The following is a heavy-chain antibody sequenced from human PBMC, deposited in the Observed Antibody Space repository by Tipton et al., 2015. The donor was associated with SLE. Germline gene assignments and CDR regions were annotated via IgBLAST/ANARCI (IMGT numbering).Heavy chain of an antibody. J-gene: IGHJ4*02. Sequence: SLRLSCAASGFTVSDNHMAWVRQAPGKGLEWVSLIYGGGITYYADSVKGRFIISRRNSLNTLFLQMNTLSPEDTAVYYCAKTVFYYATRELYFDYWGQGALVTVPS. CDR2: IYGGGIT. CDR3: AKTVFYYATRELYFDY. V-gene: IGHV3-53*04. CDR1: GFTVSDNH. D-gene: IGHD2-15*01.